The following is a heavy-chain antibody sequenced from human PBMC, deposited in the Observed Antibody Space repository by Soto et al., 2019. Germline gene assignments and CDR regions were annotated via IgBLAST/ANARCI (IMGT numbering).Heavy chain of an antibody. J-gene: IGHJ6*02. CDR1: GFSFSDFY. Sequence: GGSLRLSCAASGFSFSDFYMTWIRQAPGKGLEWISYINGGSSYIYHADSVKGRFTISRDNAKNSLYLQMNSLRAEDTAVYYCARFLEWPRPSYYYGMDVWGQGTTVTVSS. D-gene: IGHD3-3*01. CDR3: ARFLEWPRPSYYYGMDV. V-gene: IGHV3-11*06. CDR2: INGGSSYI.